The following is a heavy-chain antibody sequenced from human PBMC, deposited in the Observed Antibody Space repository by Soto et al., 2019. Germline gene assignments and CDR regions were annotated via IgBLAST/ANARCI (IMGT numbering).Heavy chain of an antibody. CDR2: IYYSGST. V-gene: IGHV4-59*12. Sequence: SETLSLTCTVSGGSISSYYWSWIRQPPGKGLEWIGYIYYSGSTNYNPSLKSLVTISVDTSKNQFSLKLSSVTAADTAVYYCARGGRRSPGMDVWGQGTTVTVSS. J-gene: IGHJ6*02. CDR1: GGSISSYY. CDR3: ARGGRRSPGMDV.